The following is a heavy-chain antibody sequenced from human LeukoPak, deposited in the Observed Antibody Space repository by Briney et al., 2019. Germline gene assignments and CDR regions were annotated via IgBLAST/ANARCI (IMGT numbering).Heavy chain of an antibody. D-gene: IGHD4-17*01. Sequence: GRSLRLSCAASGFTFSNYGMHWVRQAPGKGLEWVAVIWYDGSNKYYADSVRGRFTISRDNSKNTLYLQMNSLRAEDTAVYYCARAWSDYERSYFDYWGQGTLVTVSS. CDR1: GFTFSNYG. J-gene: IGHJ4*02. CDR2: IWYDGSNK. V-gene: IGHV3-33*01. CDR3: ARAWSDYERSYFDY.